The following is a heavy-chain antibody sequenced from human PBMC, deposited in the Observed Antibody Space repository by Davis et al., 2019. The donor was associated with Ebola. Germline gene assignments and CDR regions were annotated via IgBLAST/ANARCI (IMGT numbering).Heavy chain of an antibody. Sequence: MPSETLSLTCAVSGGSISSSSYYWGWIRQPPGKGLEWIGSIYYSGSTYYNPSLKSRVTISVDTSKNQFSLKLSSVTAADTAVYYCARNRRYFDWLPPFDPWGQGTLVTVSS. J-gene: IGHJ5*02. CDR2: IYYSGST. D-gene: IGHD3-9*01. V-gene: IGHV4-39*01. CDR3: ARNRRYFDWLPPFDP. CDR1: GGSISSSSYY.